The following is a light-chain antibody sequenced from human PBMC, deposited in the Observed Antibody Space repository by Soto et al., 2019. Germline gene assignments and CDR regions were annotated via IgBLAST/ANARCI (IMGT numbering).Light chain of an antibody. CDR3: ETWDSNTRV. CDR1: SGHSSYI. V-gene: IGLV4-60*03. CDR2: LEGSGSY. J-gene: IGLJ2*01. Sequence: QSVLTQSSSASASLGSSVKLTCTLSSGHSSYIIAWHQQQPGKAPRYLMKLEGSGSYNKGSGVPDRFSGSSSGADRYLTISNLQSEDEADYYCETWDSNTRVLGGGTKRPVL.